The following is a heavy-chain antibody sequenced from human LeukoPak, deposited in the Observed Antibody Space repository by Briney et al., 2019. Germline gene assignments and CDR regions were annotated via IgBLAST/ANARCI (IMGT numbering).Heavy chain of an antibody. D-gene: IGHD5-18*01. CDR3: AGRPDTAMVPIFDY. CDR2: INPSSGGT. J-gene: IGHJ4*02. Sequence: ASVKVSCKASGYTFTGYYVHWVRQAPGQGLEWMGWINPSSGGTNYAQKFQGRVTMTGDTSISTVYMELSRLSSDDTAVYFCAGRPDTAMVPIFDYWGQGTMVTISS. V-gene: IGHV1-2*02. CDR1: GYTFTGYY.